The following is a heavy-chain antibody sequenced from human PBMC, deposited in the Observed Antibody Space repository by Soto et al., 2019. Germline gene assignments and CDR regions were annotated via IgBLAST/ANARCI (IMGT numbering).Heavy chain of an antibody. CDR2: IIPIFGTA. CDR3: VRDSPIGSTFSGYDGIDY. V-gene: IGHV1-69*06. Sequence: AVKVSCKASGGTFSSYAISWVRQAPGQGLEWMGGIIPIFGTANYAQKFQGRVTITADKSTGTAYMELNRLRSEDTAVYYCVRDSPIGSTFSGYDGIDYWGQGTLVTVSS. J-gene: IGHJ4*02. D-gene: IGHD5-12*01. CDR1: GGTFSSYA.